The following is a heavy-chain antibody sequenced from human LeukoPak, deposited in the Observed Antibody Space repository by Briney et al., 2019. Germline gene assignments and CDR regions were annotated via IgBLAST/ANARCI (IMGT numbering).Heavy chain of an antibody. D-gene: IGHD1-26*01. V-gene: IGHV4-39*07. CDR1: GGSISSSYYY. CDR3: VRDRELYY. J-gene: IGHJ4*02. Sequence: SETLSLTCTVSGGSISSSYYYWGWIRQPPGKGLEWIGSIYYSGSTYYNPSLKSRVTISVDTSKNQFSLKVNSVTASDTAVYYCVRDRELYYWGQGILVTVSS. CDR2: IYYSGST.